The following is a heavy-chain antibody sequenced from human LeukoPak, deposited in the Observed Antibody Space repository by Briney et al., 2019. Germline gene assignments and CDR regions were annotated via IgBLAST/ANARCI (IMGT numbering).Heavy chain of an antibody. V-gene: IGHV3-48*01. Sequence: GGSLGLSCAASGFTFSSYSMNWVRQAPGKGLEWVSYISSSSSTIYYADSVKGRFTISRDNAKNSLYLQMNSLRAEDTAVYYCARLRGWDFDYWGQGTLVTVSS. CDR3: ARLRGWDFDY. J-gene: IGHJ4*02. D-gene: IGHD6-19*01. CDR1: GFTFSSYS. CDR2: ISSSSSTI.